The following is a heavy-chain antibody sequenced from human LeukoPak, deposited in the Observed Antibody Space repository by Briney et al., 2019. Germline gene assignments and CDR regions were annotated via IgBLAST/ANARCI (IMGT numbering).Heavy chain of an antibody. CDR2: INPSGGGT. V-gene: IGHV1-46*01. CDR3: ARVRDGYNDAYDI. D-gene: IGHD5-24*01. J-gene: IGHJ3*02. Sequence: ASVKVSCKASGYTFTGYYMHWVRQAPGQGLEWMGIINPSGGGTSYAQKFQGRLTMTRDTSTTTVYMELSSLRSEDTAVYYCARVRDGYNDAYDIWGQGTMVTVTS. CDR1: GYTFTGYY.